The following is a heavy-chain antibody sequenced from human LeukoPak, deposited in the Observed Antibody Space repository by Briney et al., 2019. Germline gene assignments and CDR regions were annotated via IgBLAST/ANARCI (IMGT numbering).Heavy chain of an antibody. CDR2: IFPSGST. Sequence: PSETLSLTCTVSGGSISSGSYYWSWIRQPAGKGLEYIGLIFPSGSTNYSPSLKSRLTISVDTSKNQFSLKLSSVTAADTAVYYCARGCRDGYSNYWYFDLWGRGTLVTVSS. CDR3: ARGCRDGYSNYWYFDL. V-gene: IGHV4-61*02. CDR1: GGSISSGSYY. D-gene: IGHD5-24*01. J-gene: IGHJ2*01.